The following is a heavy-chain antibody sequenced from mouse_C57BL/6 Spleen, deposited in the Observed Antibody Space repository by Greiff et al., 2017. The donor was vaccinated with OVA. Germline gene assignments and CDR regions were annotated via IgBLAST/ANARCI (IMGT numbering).Heavy chain of an antibody. Sequence: VQLQQPGAELVKPGASVKLSCKASGYTFTSYWMHWVKQRPGQGLEWIGMIHPNSGSTNYNEKFKSKATLTVDKSSSTAYMQLSSLTSEDSAVYYCARGRSGLGAMEYWGQGTSVTVSS. D-gene: IGHD3-1*01. CDR2: IHPNSGST. CDR1: GYTFTSYW. CDR3: ARGRSGLGAMEY. V-gene: IGHV1-64*01. J-gene: IGHJ4*01.